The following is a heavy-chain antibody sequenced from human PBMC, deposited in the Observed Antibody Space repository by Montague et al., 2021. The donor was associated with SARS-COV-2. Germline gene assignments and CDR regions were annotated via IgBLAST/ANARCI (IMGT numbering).Heavy chain of an antibody. CDR1: GGSMSDHY. CDR2: IYYSGGI. V-gene: IGHV4-59*11. Sequence: SETLSLTCTVSGGSMSDHYWAWIRQPPGKGLEWLAYIYYSGGINSNASLKSRVSMSVDTSKNQFSLKLTSVTAADTAVYYCARAVSARRAVNWFDPWGQGTLVTVSS. D-gene: IGHD6-6*01. J-gene: IGHJ5*02. CDR3: ARAVSARRAVNWFDP.